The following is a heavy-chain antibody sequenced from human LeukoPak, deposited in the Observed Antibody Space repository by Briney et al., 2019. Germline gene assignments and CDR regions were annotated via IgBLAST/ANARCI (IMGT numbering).Heavy chain of an antibody. CDR3: AKDKSGSYRSDY. D-gene: IGHD1-26*01. V-gene: IGHV3-23*01. CDR2: ISASGGDT. CDR1: GFSFSTYS. J-gene: IGHJ4*02. Sequence: PGGSLRLSCAASGFSFSTYSFSWVRQAPGKGLEWVSGISASGGDTFYADSVKGRFTISRDNSKNTLYLQMNSLRAEDTAVYYCAKDKSGSYRSDYWGQGTLVTVSS.